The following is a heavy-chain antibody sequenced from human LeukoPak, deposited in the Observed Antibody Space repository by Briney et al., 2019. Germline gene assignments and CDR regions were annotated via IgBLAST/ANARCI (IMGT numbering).Heavy chain of an antibody. J-gene: IGHJ4*02. Sequence: GGSLRLSCAASGFTFSSYWMSWVRQAPGKGLEWVANIKVDGGETHYVDSVKGRFTISRDNARSSLDLQMNSLTADDTGVYYCARDDGAGPHYWGQGTLVPVSS. D-gene: IGHD3-10*01. CDR1: GFTFSSYW. CDR2: IKVDGGET. CDR3: ARDDGAGPHY. V-gene: IGHV3-7*01.